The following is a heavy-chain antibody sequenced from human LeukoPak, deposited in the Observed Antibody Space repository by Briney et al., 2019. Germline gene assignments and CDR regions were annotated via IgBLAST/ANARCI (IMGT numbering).Heavy chain of an antibody. Sequence: ASVKLSCKASGYTFTSYYMHWVRQAPGQGLEWMGIINPSGGSTSYAQKFQGRVTMTRDTSTSTVYMELSSLRSEDTAVYYCASPKLLDYYGSGSYYYGMDVWGQGTTVTVSS. V-gene: IGHV1-46*01. CDR3: ASPKLLDYYGSGSYYYGMDV. D-gene: IGHD3-10*01. CDR1: GYTFTSYY. CDR2: INPSGGST. J-gene: IGHJ6*02.